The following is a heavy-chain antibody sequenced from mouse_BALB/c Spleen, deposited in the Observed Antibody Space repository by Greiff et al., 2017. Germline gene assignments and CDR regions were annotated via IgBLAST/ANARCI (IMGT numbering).Heavy chain of an antibody. V-gene: IGHV5-6*01. CDR3: ARQEDSSGYYYAMDY. D-gene: IGHD3-2*02. J-gene: IGHJ4*01. CDR1: GFTFSSYG. CDR2: ISSGGSYT. Sequence: EVQRVESGGDLVKPGGSLKLSCAASGFTFSSYGMSWVRQTPDKRLEWVATISSGGSYTYYPDSVKGRFTISRDNAKNTLYLQMSSLKSEDTAMYYCARQEDSSGYYYAMDYWGQGTSVTVSS.